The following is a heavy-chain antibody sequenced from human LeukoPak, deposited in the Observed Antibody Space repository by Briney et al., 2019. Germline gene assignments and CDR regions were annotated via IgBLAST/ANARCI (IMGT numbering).Heavy chain of an antibody. V-gene: IGHV4-61*02. Sequence: PSETLSLTCTVSGGSISSGSYYWSWIRQPAGKGLEWIGRIYTSGSTNYNPSLKSRVTISVDTSKNQFSLKLSSVTAADTAVYYCARVGIAVALSWDYFDYWGQGTLVTVPS. D-gene: IGHD6-19*01. CDR3: ARVGIAVALSWDYFDY. CDR2: IYTSGST. CDR1: GGSISSGSYY. J-gene: IGHJ4*02.